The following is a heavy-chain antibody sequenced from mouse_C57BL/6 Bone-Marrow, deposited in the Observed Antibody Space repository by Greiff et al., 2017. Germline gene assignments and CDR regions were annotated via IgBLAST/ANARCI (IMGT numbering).Heavy chain of an antibody. Sequence: VKLMESGPGLVQPSQSLSITCTVSGFSLTSYGVHWVRQSPGKGLEWLGVIWSGGSTDYNAAFISRLSISKDNAKSQVFFKMNSLQADDTARYYCARNGVLRYYARDYWGQGTSVTVSS. CDR2: IWSGGST. CDR1: GFSLTSYG. CDR3: ARNGVLRYYARDY. D-gene: IGHD1-1*01. J-gene: IGHJ4*01. V-gene: IGHV2-2*01.